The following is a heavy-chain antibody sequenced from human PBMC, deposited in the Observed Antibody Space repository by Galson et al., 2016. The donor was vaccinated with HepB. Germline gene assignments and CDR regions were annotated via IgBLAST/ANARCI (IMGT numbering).Heavy chain of an antibody. CDR1: GFTFADYA. V-gene: IGHV3-49*03. D-gene: IGHD5-18*01. CDR2: IRSQTYGGTT. CDR3: TRLSGYTYGHDFDY. J-gene: IGHJ4*02. Sequence: SLRLSCATSGFTFADYAMTWFRQTPGKGLEWVGFIRSQTYGGTTDYAASVEGRFTTSRDDSKSIAYLQMNGLKTEDTALYYCTRLSGYTYGHDFDYWGQGTLVTVSS.